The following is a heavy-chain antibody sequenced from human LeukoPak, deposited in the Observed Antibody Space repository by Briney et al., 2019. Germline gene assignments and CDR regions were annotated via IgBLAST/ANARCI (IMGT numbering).Heavy chain of an antibody. V-gene: IGHV4-59*12. D-gene: IGHD6-19*01. J-gene: IGHJ4*02. Sequence: PSQTLSLTCTVSGGSISHYYWSWIRQPPGKGMEWIGYIYYSGDTNYNPSLKSRVTISIDTSKNHFSLKLSSVTAADTAVYYCARDDTGYSSGWSKDFDYWGQGTLVTVSS. CDR1: GGSISHYY. CDR3: ARDDTGYSSGWSKDFDY. CDR2: IYYSGDT.